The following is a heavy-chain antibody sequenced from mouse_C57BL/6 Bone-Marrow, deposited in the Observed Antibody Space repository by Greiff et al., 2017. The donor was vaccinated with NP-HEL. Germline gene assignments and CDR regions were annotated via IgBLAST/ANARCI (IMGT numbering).Heavy chain of an antibody. CDR1: GYSITSGYY. CDR3: ARDPYYYGSSYGAMDY. V-gene: IGHV3-6*01. CDR2: ISYDGSN. Sequence: ESGPGLVKPSQSLSLTCSVTGYSITSGYYWNWIRQFPGNKLEWMGYISYDGSNNYNPSLKNRISITRDTSKNQFFLKLNSVTTEDTATYYCARDPYYYGSSYGAMDYWGQGTSVTVSS. J-gene: IGHJ4*01. D-gene: IGHD1-1*01.